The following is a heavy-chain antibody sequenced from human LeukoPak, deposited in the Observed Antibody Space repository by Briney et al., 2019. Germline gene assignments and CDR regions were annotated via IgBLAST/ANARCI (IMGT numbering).Heavy chain of an antibody. J-gene: IGHJ6*03. CDR1: GFTFSSYW. Sequence: GGPLRLSCAASGFTFSSYWMSWVRQAPGKGLEWVANIKQDGSEKYYVDSVKGRFTISRDNAKNSLYLQMNSLRAEDTAVYYCARFAVLYYMDVWGKGTTVTVSS. D-gene: IGHD4/OR15-4a*01. CDR2: IKQDGSEK. CDR3: ARFAVLYYMDV. V-gene: IGHV3-7*01.